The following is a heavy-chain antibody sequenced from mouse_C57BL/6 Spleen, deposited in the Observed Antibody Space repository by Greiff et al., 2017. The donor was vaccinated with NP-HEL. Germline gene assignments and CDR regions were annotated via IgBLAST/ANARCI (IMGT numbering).Heavy chain of an antibody. D-gene: IGHD1-1*01. CDR3: ARYGSSTDWFAY. V-gene: IGHV1-72*01. J-gene: IGHJ3*01. Sequence: QVQLKQPGAELVKPGASVKLSCKASGYTFTSYWMHWVKQRPGRGLEWIGRIDPNSGGTKYNEKFKSKATLTVDKPSSTAYMQLSSLTSEDSAVYYCARYGSSTDWFAYWGQGTLVTVSA. CDR1: GYTFTSYW. CDR2: IDPNSGGT.